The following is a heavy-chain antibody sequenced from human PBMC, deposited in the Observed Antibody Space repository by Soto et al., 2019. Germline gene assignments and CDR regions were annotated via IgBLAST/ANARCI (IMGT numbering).Heavy chain of an antibody. D-gene: IGHD2-8*01. Sequence: GGSLRLSCAASGFPFRDYWMSWVRQAPGKGLEWVATIKRDGSEKYYVDSVEGRFTISRDNAKNSLYLQMNSLRAEDSALYYCESNRVLLMVYGIKAYYSMDVWCQGTTVTVSS. V-gene: IGHV3-7*01. CDR3: ESNRVLLMVYGIKAYYSMDV. CDR2: IKRDGSEK. J-gene: IGHJ6*02. CDR1: GFPFRDYW.